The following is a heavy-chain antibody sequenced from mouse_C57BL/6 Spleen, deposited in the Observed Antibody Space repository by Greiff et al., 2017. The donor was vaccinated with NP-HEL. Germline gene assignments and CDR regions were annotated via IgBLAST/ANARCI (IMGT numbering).Heavy chain of an antibody. CDR3: ARRDGSLFDY. Sequence: EVKLMESGGGLVQPGGSLKLSCAASGFTFSDYYMYWVRQTPEKRLEWVAYISNGGGSTYYPDTVKGRFTISRDNAKNTLYLQMSRLKSEDTAMYYCARRDGSLFDYWGQGTTLTVSS. CDR1: GFTFSDYY. J-gene: IGHJ2*01. CDR2: ISNGGGST. D-gene: IGHD2-3*01. V-gene: IGHV5-12*01.